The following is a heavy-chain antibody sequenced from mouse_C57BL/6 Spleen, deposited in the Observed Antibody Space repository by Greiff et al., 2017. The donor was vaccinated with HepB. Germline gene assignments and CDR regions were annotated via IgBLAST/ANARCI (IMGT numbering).Heavy chain of an antibody. CDR3: ARRSLRRDYFDY. V-gene: IGHV1-50*01. Sequence: QVHVKQSGAELVKPGASVKLSCKASGYTFTSYWMQWVKQRPGQGLEWIGEIDPSDSYTNYNQKFKGKATLTVDTSSSTAYMQLSSLTSEDSAVYYCARRSLRRDYFDYWGQGTTLTVSS. J-gene: IGHJ2*01. D-gene: IGHD2-12*01. CDR1: GYTFTSYW. CDR2: IDPSDSYT.